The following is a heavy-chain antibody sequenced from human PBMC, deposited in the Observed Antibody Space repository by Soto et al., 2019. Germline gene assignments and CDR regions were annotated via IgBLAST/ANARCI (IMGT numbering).Heavy chain of an antibody. CDR3: ARAAVTHERYHYGMDV. V-gene: IGHV4-34*01. CDR2: INPGGIT. Sequence: PSETLSLTCAVYGGSLSGYYWTWIRQPPGKGLEWIGEINPGGITNYNPSVKSRLTISLDTSQKQVSLELTSVTAADTAVYYCARAAVTHERYHYGMDVWGQGTTVTVSS. J-gene: IGHJ6*02. CDR1: GGSLSGYY. D-gene: IGHD4-17*01.